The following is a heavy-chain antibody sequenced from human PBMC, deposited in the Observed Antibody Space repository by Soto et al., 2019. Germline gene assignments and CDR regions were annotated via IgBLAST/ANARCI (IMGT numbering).Heavy chain of an antibody. J-gene: IGHJ4*02. Sequence: PSETLSLTCTVSGGSISSYHWSWIRQTPGKGLEWIGYIYYSGSTNYNPSLKSRVTISVDTSKNQFSLKLSSVTAADTAVFFCASLFYYGSGSYYNLLDYWGQGTLVTVSS. CDR2: IYYSGST. V-gene: IGHV4-59*01. D-gene: IGHD3-10*01. CDR3: ASLFYYGSGSYYNLLDY. CDR1: GGSISSYH.